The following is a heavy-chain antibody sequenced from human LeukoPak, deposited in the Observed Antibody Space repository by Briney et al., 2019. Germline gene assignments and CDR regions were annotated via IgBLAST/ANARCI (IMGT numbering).Heavy chain of an antibody. Sequence: SVKVSCKVSGGTFSSYAISWVRQAPGQGLEWMGGIIPIFGTANYAQKFQGRVTITADESTSTAYMELSSLRSEDTAVYYCAGTGTKTYYYDSSGYYYDWGQGTLVTVSS. CDR3: AGTGTKTYYYDSSGYYYD. CDR1: GGTFSSYA. V-gene: IGHV1-69*13. D-gene: IGHD3-22*01. CDR2: IIPIFGTA. J-gene: IGHJ4*02.